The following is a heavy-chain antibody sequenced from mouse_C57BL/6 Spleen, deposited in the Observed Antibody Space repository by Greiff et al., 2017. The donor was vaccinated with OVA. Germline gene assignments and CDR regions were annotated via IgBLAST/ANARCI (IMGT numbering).Heavy chain of an antibody. V-gene: IGHV1-76*01. J-gene: IGHJ2*01. D-gene: IGHD1-1*01. CDR2: IYPGSGNT. Sequence: QVQLQQSGAELVRPGASVKLSCKASGYTFTDYYINWVKQRPGQGLEWIARIYPGSGNTYYNEKFKGKATLTAEKSSSTAYMQLSSLTSEDSAVYFCAREEYGSIYYFDYGGQGTTLTVSS. CDR1: GYTFTDYY. CDR3: AREEYGSIYYFDY.